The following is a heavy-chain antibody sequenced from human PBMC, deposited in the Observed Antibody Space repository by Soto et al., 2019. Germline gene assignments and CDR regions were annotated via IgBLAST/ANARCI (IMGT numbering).Heavy chain of an antibody. CDR3: ARDREDPVPRLTYYFDY. D-gene: IGHD2-2*01. V-gene: IGHV3-30-3*01. Sequence: QVQLVESGGGVVQPGRSLRLSCAASGFTFSSYAMHWVRQAPGKGLEWVAVISYDGSNKYYADSVKGRFTISRDNSKNTLYLQMNSLRAEDTAVYYCARDREDPVPRLTYYFDYWGQGTLVTVSS. J-gene: IGHJ4*02. CDR2: ISYDGSNK. CDR1: GFTFSSYA.